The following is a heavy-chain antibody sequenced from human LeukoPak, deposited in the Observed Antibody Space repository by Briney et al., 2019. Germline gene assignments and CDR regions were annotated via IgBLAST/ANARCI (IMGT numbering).Heavy chain of an antibody. D-gene: IGHD3-3*01. CDR1: GGPISSSSYY. V-gene: IGHV4-39*07. CDR3: ARVRPEQLDDFWSGYYLYYMDV. J-gene: IGHJ6*03. Sequence: SETLSLTCTVSGGPISSSSYYWGWIRQPPGKGLEWIGSIYYSGSTYYNPSLKSRVTISVDTSKNQFSLKLSSVTAADTAVYYCARVRPEQLDDFWSGYYLYYMDVWGKGTTVTVSS. CDR2: IYYSGST.